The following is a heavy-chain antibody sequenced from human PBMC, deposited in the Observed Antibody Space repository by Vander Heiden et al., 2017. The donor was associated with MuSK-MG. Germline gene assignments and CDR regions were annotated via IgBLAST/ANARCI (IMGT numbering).Heavy chain of an antibody. D-gene: IGHD3-9*01. V-gene: IGHV5-51*01. CDR2: IYPGDSDT. J-gene: IGHJ4*01. CDR1: GYSFTSYW. CDR3: AIHSVTGYRILDY. Sequence: EVQLVQSGAEVKKPGESLKISCKGSGYSFTSYWIGWVRQMPGKGLEWMGIIYPGDSDTRDSPAVQGQVTISADKSSITAYLQWRRMKASDTAMYYYAIHSVTGYRILDYWSDGTLVTVSS.